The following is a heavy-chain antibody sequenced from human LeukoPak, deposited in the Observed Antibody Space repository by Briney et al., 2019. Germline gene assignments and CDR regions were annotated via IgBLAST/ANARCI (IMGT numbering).Heavy chain of an antibody. Sequence: ASVKVSCKASGYTFTAYYLHWWRQAPGQGLEWMGWIYGNSGDTNYAHKFQGRVTMTRDTSISTAYMELIRLTSDDTAVYYCVRVAITGTAYFQYWGKGTLVTVPS. D-gene: IGHD2-21*01. J-gene: IGHJ1*01. CDR2: IYGNSGDT. CDR1: GYTFTAYY. V-gene: IGHV1-2*02. CDR3: VRVAITGTAYFQY.